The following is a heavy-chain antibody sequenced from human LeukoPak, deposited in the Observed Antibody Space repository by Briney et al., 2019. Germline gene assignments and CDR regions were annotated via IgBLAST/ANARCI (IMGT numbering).Heavy chain of an antibody. D-gene: IGHD3-3*01. CDR3: DVSGLDY. V-gene: IGHV3-7*01. Sequence: GGSLRLSCAASGFTFSSYGMHWVRQAPGKGLEWVANIKEDGSEKYYVDSVKGRFTISRDNAKNSLYLQMNSLRVEDTAVYYCDVSGLDYWGQGTLVTVSS. CDR2: IKEDGSEK. CDR1: GFTFSSYG. J-gene: IGHJ4*02.